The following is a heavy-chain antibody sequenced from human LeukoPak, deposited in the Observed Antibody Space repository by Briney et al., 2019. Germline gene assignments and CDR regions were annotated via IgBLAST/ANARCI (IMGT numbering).Heavy chain of an antibody. CDR1: GGSISGYY. Sequence: ASETLSLTCTVSGGSISGYYWSWIRQPPGRGLEWIGYIYNSGSTNYNPSLKSRATISADTSKNQFSLKLSSVTAADTAVYYCVRDRELNYWGQGTLVTVSS. D-gene: IGHD1-7*01. CDR3: VRDRELNY. V-gene: IGHV4-59*01. CDR2: IYNSGST. J-gene: IGHJ4*02.